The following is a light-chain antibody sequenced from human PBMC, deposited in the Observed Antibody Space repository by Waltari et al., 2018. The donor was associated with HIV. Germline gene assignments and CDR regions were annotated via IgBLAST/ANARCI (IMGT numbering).Light chain of an antibody. J-gene: IGLJ1*01. V-gene: IGLV2-14*03. CDR2: GVS. CDR3: APCSSTNSLV. CDR1: NSDVGGYDC. Sequence: QSALTQPASVSGSPGQSITISCTGTNSDVGGYDCVAWYQQHPDKAPQLMIYGVSNRPSGISFRFSGPKSGNTAALTISGLQAEDEADYYCAPCSSTNSLVFGTGTRVTVL.